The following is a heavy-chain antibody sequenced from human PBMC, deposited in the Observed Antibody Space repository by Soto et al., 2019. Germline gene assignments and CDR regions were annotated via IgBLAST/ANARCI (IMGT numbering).Heavy chain of an antibody. V-gene: IGHV3-21*01. CDR3: ARAMWFGELFSYYFDY. J-gene: IGHJ4*02. CDR1: GFTFSSYS. D-gene: IGHD3-10*01. CDR2: ISSSSSYI. Sequence: GGSLRLSCAASGFTFSSYSMNWVRQAPGKGLEWVSSISSSSSYIYYADSVKGRFTISRDNAKNSLYLQMNSLRAEDTAVYYCARAMWFGELFSYYFDYWGQGTLVTVSS.